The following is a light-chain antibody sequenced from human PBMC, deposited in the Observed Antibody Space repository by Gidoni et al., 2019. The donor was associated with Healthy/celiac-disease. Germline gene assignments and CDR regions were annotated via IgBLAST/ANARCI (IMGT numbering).Light chain of an antibody. CDR3: QQYNNWIT. J-gene: IGKJ5*01. CDR2: GAS. Sequence: EIVMTQSPATLSVSPGERATLSCRASQSVSSNLAWYQQKPGQAPRLLISGASTRATGIPARFSGSGSGTEFTLPISSLQSEDFAVYYCQQYNNWITFGQGTRLEIK. CDR1: QSVSSN. V-gene: IGKV3-15*01.